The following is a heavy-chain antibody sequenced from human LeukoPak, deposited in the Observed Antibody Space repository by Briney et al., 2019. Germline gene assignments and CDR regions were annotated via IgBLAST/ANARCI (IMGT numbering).Heavy chain of an antibody. CDR3: ASLSSSWYGRYYFDY. D-gene: IGHD6-13*01. CDR2: INPNSGGT. Sequence: ASVKVSCKASGYTFTGYYMHWVRQAPGQGLEWMGWINPNSGGTNYAQKFQGRVTMTRDTFISTAYMELSRLRSDDTAVYYCASLSSSWYGRYYFDYWGQGTLVTVSS. V-gene: IGHV1-2*02. CDR1: GYTFTGYY. J-gene: IGHJ4*02.